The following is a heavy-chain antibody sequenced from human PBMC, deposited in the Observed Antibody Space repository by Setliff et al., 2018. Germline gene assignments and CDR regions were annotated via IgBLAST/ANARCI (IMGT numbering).Heavy chain of an antibody. Sequence: ASETLSLTCAVYGGSFSGYYWSWIRQPPGKGLEWIGEINHSGSTNYNPSLKSRVTISVDTSKNQFSLKLSSVTAADTAVYYCARSFQELWFDEYYFDYWGQGTLVTVSS. CDR1: GGSFSGYY. V-gene: IGHV4-34*01. CDR3: ARSFQELWFDEYYFDY. CDR2: INHSGST. J-gene: IGHJ4*02. D-gene: IGHD3-10*01.